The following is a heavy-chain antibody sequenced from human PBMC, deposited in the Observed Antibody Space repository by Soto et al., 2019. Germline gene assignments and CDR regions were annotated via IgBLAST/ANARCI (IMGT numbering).Heavy chain of an antibody. CDR3: ARDGGGYSGYDYNFDY. V-gene: IGHV4-31*03. D-gene: IGHD5-12*01. CDR2: IYYSGST. Sequence: SETLSLTCPVSGGSIRSGGYYWSWIRQHPGKGLEWIGYIYYSGSTYYNPSLKSRVTISVDTSKNQFSLKLSSVTAADTAVYYCARDGGGYSGYDYNFDYWGQGTLVTVSS. CDR1: GGSIRSGGYY. J-gene: IGHJ4*02.